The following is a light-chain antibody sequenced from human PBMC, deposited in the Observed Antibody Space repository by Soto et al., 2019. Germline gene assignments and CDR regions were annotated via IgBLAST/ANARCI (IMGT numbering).Light chain of an antibody. CDR2: DAS. CDR3: QHYNNWPA. CDR1: QSIGRY. V-gene: IGKV3-11*01. J-gene: IGKJ1*01. Sequence: EIVLTQSPATLSLSPGERVTLSCRASQSIGRYLAWYQHKPGQAPRLLIYDASNRATGIPARFSGSGSGTDFTLTISSLEPEDFAVYYCQHYNNWPAFGQGTKVEIK.